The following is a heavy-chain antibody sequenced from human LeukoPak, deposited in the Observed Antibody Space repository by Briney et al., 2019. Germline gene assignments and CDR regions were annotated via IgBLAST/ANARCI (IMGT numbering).Heavy chain of an antibody. CDR2: IIPILGIA. Sequence: GASVKVSCKASGGTFSSYAISWVRQAPGQGLEWMGRIIPILGIANYAQKFQGRVTITADKSTSTAYMELSSLRSEDTAVYYCARDEQLYYFDYWGQGTLVTVSS. CDR3: ARDEQLYYFDY. CDR1: GGTFSSYA. J-gene: IGHJ4*02. V-gene: IGHV1-69*04. D-gene: IGHD1/OR15-1a*01.